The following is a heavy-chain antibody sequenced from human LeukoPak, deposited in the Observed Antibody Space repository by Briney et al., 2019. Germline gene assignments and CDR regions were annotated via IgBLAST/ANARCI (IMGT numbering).Heavy chain of an antibody. V-gene: IGHV4-59*01. CDR2: IYYSGST. CDR3: ARELSGYDYYYYYYMDV. CDR1: GGSLSRYY. D-gene: IGHD5-12*01. J-gene: IGHJ6*03. Sequence: PSETLSLTCTVSGGSLSRYYWSWIRQPPGKGLEWIGYIYYSGSTNYNPSLKSRVTISVDTSKNQFSLKLSSVTAADTAVYYCARELSGYDYYYYYYMDVWSKGTTVTVSS.